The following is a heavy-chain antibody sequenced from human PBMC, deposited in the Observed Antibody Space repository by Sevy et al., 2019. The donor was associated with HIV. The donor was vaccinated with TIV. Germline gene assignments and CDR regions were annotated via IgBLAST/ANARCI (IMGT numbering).Heavy chain of an antibody. V-gene: IGHV4-39*02. J-gene: IGHJ2*01. D-gene: IGHD6-19*01. CDR1: GGSIRINSYY. CDR2: IYNTGST. CDR3: ATPRGTDWYEGAGGYFDL. Sequence: SETLSLTCTVSGGSIRINSYYWGWVRQPPGKGLEWIWSIYNTGSTSYNPSLKSRVTISVDTSKNNFSLRLTSVTAADTAVYYCATPRGTDWYEGAGGYFDLWGRGTLVTVSS.